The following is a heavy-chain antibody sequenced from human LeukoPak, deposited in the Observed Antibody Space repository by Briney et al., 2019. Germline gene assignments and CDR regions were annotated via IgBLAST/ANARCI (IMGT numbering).Heavy chain of an antibody. CDR2: IYWDDDK. CDR1: GFSLNTRGMG. V-gene: IGHV2-5*02. Sequence: SGPTLVKPTQTLTLTCTFSGFSLNTRGMGVAWIRQPPGKALEWLALIYWDDDKRYNPSLRTRLTITKDTSQNQVVLTLTNMDPVDIATYFCAHLGPDYGDYAFDSWGQGSLVTVSS. CDR3: AHLGPDYGDYAFDS. J-gene: IGHJ4*02. D-gene: IGHD4-17*01.